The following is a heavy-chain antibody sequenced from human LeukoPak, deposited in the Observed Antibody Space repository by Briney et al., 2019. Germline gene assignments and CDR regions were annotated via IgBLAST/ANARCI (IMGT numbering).Heavy chain of an antibody. Sequence: GGSLRLSCAASGFTVSGNYMSWVRQAPGKGLEWVSVIYSGGSTYYADSVKDRFTISRDNSKNTLYLQMNSLRAEDTAVYYCARDRSSGSYFDAFDIWGQGTMVTVSS. CDR3: ARDRSSGSYFDAFDI. CDR2: IYSGGST. J-gene: IGHJ3*02. CDR1: GFTVSGNY. V-gene: IGHV3-66*02. D-gene: IGHD1-26*01.